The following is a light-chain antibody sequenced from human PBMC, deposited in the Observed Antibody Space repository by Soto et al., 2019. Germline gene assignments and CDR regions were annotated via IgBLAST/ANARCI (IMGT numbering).Light chain of an antibody. CDR2: KAS. J-gene: IGKJ1*01. Sequence: DIQMTQSPSTLSGSVGDRVTNTCRASQTISSWLAWYQQKPGKAPKLLIYKASTLKSGVPSRFSGSGSGTEFTLTISSLQPDDFATYYCQHYNSYSEAFGQRTNVDI. CDR1: QTISSW. V-gene: IGKV1-5*03. CDR3: QHYNSYSEA.